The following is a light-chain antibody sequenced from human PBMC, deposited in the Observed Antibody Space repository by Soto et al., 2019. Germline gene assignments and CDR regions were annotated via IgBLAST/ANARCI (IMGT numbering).Light chain of an antibody. Sequence: EVVMTQSPATLSVSPGDRATLSCRASQSVDTNVVWYQQKPGQPPRLLVHSASIRATGVPARFTGIGSGTDFTLIISGLQSDDFATYYCQQYYNWPPYTFGQGTRLQIK. CDR1: QSVDTN. CDR3: QQYYNWPPYT. CDR2: SAS. V-gene: IGKV3-15*01. J-gene: IGKJ2*01.